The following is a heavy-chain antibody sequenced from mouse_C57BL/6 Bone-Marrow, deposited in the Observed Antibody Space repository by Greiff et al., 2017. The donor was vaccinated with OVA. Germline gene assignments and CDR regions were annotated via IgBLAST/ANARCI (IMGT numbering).Heavy chain of an antibody. J-gene: IGHJ4*01. V-gene: IGHV1-80*01. CDR2: IYPGDGDT. CDR1: GYAFSSYW. Sequence: VQLQQSGAELVKPGASVKISCKASGYAFSSYWMNWVKRRPGKGLEWIGQIYPGDGDTNYNGKFKGKATLTADKSSSTAYMQLSSLTSEDSAVYFCARDGYYRYYAMDYWGQGTSVTVSS. D-gene: IGHD2-3*01. CDR3: ARDGYYRYYAMDY.